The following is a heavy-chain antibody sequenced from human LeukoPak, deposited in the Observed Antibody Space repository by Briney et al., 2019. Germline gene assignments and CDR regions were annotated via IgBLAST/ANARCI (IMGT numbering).Heavy chain of an antibody. CDR1: GGSISSYY. CDR2: ISYSGST. CDR3: ARYYYGSGSYYNVANFDP. Sequence: SETLSLTCTVSGGSISSYYWSWIRQPPGKGLEWIGYISYSGSTNYNPSLKSRVTISLDTSKNQFSLKLSSVTAADTAVYYCARYYYGSGSYYNVANFDPWGQGTLVTVSS. D-gene: IGHD3-10*01. V-gene: IGHV4-59*01. J-gene: IGHJ5*02.